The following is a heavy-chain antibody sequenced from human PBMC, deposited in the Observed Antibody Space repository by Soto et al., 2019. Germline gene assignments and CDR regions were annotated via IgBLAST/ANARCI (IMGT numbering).Heavy chain of an antibody. CDR3: ARDTGQTVTTYFAFDI. CDR2: IYYSGST. J-gene: IGHJ3*02. CDR1: GGSISSGGYY. V-gene: IGHV4-31*02. Sequence: SETLSLTCTVSGGSISSGGYYWSWIRQHPGKGLEWIGYIYYSGSTYYNPSLKSRVTISVDRSKNQFSLKLSSVTAADTAVYYCARDTGQTVTTYFAFDIWGHGTMVTVSS. D-gene: IGHD4-17*01.